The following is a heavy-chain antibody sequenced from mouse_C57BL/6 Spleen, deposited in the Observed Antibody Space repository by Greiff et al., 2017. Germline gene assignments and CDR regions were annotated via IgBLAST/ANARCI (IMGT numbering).Heavy chain of an antibody. D-gene: IGHD2-4*01. CDR2: FYPGSGSI. CDR1: GYTFTEYT. J-gene: IGHJ1*03. CDR3: ARHEEGNYDYVYWYFDV. V-gene: IGHV1-62-2*01. Sequence: QVQLKESGAELVKPGASVKLSCKASGYTFTEYTIHWVKQRSGQGLEWIGWFYPGSGSIKYNEKFKDKATLTADKSSSTVYMELSRLTSEDSAVYFCARHEEGNYDYVYWYFDVWGTGTTVTVSS.